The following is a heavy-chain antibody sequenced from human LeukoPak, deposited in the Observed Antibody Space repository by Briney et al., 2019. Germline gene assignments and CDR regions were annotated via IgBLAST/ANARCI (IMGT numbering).Heavy chain of an antibody. CDR1: GFTFSSYA. D-gene: IGHD3-22*01. CDR2: ISGSGGST. CDR3: AKVDGVVVSRRSSGSVFDY. Sequence: PGGSLRLSCAASGFTFSSYAMSWVRQAPGKGLEWVSAISGSGGSTYYADSVKGRFTISRDNSKNTLYLQMNSLRAEDTAVYYCAKVDGVVVSRRSSGSVFDYWGQGTLVTVSS. J-gene: IGHJ4*02. V-gene: IGHV3-23*01.